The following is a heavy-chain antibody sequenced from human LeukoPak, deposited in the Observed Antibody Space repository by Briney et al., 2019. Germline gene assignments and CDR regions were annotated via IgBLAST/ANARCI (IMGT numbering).Heavy chain of an antibody. Sequence: SETLSLTCTVSGASITSYHWGWIRQPPGKGLEWIGSIYYSGSTYYNPSLKSRVTISVDTSKNQFSLKLSSVTAADTAVYYCARLGIGDYYDSSGYYSGYWGQGTLVTVSS. J-gene: IGHJ4*02. CDR1: GASITSYH. CDR3: ARLGIGDYYDSSGYYSGY. D-gene: IGHD3-22*01. CDR2: IYYSGST. V-gene: IGHV4-39*07.